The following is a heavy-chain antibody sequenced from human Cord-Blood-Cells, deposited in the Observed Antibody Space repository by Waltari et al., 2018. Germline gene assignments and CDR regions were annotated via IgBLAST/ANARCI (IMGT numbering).Heavy chain of an antibody. J-gene: IGHJ2*01. D-gene: IGHD2-15*01. Sequence: QVQLQQWGAGLLKPSETLSLTCAAYGGSFSGYYWSWIRPPPGKGLEWIGEINHSGSTNYNPSLKSRVTISVDTSKNQFSLKLSSVTAADTAVYYCARLVVVVASFDLWGRGTLVTVSS. CDR1: GGSFSGYY. CDR3: ARLVVVVASFDL. CDR2: INHSGST. V-gene: IGHV4-34*01.